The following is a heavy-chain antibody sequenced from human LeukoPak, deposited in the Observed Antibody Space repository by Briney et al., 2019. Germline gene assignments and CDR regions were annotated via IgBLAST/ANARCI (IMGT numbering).Heavy chain of an antibody. CDR2: ISSGSSTI. CDR1: GFTLSSYS. Sequence: GSLRLSCAASGFTLSSYSMNWVRQAPGKGLEWVSYISSGSSTIYYAASVKGRFTISRDNANNSLYLQMDSLRVDDTAVYYCARGRGAGRTAFDIWGQGTMVTVSS. CDR3: ARGRGAGRTAFDI. V-gene: IGHV3-48*04. D-gene: IGHD1-14*01. J-gene: IGHJ3*02.